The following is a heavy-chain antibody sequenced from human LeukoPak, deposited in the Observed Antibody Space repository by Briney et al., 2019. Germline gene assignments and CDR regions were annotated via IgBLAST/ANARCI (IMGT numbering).Heavy chain of an antibody. CDR1: GYSFTSNW. CDR3: ARSGSSGYWSFWFVP. V-gene: IGHV5-10-1*01. Sequence: GESLKISCKGSGYSFTSNWISWVRQMPGKGLEWMGRIDPSDSYTNYSPSFQGHVTISADKSISTAYLQWSSLKASDTAMYYCARSGSSGYWSFWFVPWGQGTLVTVSS. J-gene: IGHJ5*02. D-gene: IGHD3-22*01. CDR2: IDPSDSYT.